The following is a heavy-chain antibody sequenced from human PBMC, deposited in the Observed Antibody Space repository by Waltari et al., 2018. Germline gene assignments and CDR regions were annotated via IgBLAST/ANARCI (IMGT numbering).Heavy chain of an antibody. V-gene: IGHV3-33*01. D-gene: IGHD1-1*01. Sequence: QVQLVESGGGVVQTGRSLRLSCAAYGFTFSSYGMHWVRQAPGKGLEWVAVIWYDGSNKYYADSVKGRFTISRDNSKNTLYLQMNSLRAEDTAVYYCASGLGYMDYWGQGTLVTVSS. J-gene: IGHJ4*02. CDR2: IWYDGSNK. CDR1: GFTFSSYG. CDR3: ASGLGYMDY.